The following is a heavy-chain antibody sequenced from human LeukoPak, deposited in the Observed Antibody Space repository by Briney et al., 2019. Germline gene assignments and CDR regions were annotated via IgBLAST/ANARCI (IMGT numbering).Heavy chain of an antibody. D-gene: IGHD4-11*01. CDR3: ARDRSYSYFEY. V-gene: IGHV3-7*01. CDR2: IKQHGSEK. Sequence: PGGSLRLSCAASAFTFSSYWMSWVRQAPGKGLEWVANIKQHGSEKYYVDSVKGRFTISRDNAKNSLYLQMNSLRAEDTVVYYCARDRSYSYFEYWGQGALVTVSA. CDR1: AFTFSSYW. J-gene: IGHJ4*02.